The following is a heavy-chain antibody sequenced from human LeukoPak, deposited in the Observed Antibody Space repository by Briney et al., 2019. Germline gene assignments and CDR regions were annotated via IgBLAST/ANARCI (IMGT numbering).Heavy chain of an antibody. CDR2: INTNTGNP. J-gene: IGHJ1*01. CDR1: GYIFDIYA. V-gene: IGHV7-4-1*02. CDR3: TRDYTLTLGTTTYFQH. D-gene: IGHD1-7*01. Sequence: ASVKVSCKASGYIFDIYALIWVRQAPGQGLELMGWINTNTGNPTYAQGFTGRFVFSLDTSVSTAYLQISSLKAEDTAVYYCTRDYTLTLGTTTYFQHWGQGTLVTVSS.